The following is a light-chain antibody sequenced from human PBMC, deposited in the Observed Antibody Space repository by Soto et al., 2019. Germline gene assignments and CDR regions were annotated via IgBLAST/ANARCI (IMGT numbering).Light chain of an antibody. CDR2: AAS. V-gene: IGKV1-39*01. CDR3: QQSYTRWT. CDR1: QNIGSC. Sequence: DIQMTQSPSSLSASVGDRVTISCRASQNIGSCLNWYQQKPGKAPKVLISAASTLQSGVSSRFSGSGSETDFTLTISSLQPEDFATYYCQQSYTRWTFGQGTKLEIK. J-gene: IGKJ2*02.